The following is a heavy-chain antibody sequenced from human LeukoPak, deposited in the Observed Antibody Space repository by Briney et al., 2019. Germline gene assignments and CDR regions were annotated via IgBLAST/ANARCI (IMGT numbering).Heavy chain of an antibody. CDR2: ISSSSSYI. CDR3: ARDQGYYYDSSGYYNPFDC. Sequence: TGGSLRLSCAASGFTLTGFSMTWVRQAPGKGLEWVSSISSSSSYIYYADSVKGRFTISRDNARNSLYLQMNSLRAEDTAVYYCARDQGYYYDSSGYYNPFDCWGQGTLVTVSS. J-gene: IGHJ4*02. CDR1: GFTLTGFS. V-gene: IGHV3-21*01. D-gene: IGHD3-22*01.